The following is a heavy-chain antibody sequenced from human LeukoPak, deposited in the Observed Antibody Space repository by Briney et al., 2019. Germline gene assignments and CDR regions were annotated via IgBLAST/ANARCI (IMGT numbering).Heavy chain of an antibody. CDR3: AKDQGQGHLGY. V-gene: IGHV3-53*01. CDR1: GFTVSSNY. Sequence: GGSLRLSCAASGFTVSSNYMSWVRQAPGKGLEWVSVIYSRGSTYYTDSVKGRFIISRDNSKNTLYLQMNSLRAEDTAVYYCAKDQGQGHLGYWGQGTLVTVSS. CDR2: IYSRGST. D-gene: IGHD3-16*01. J-gene: IGHJ4*01.